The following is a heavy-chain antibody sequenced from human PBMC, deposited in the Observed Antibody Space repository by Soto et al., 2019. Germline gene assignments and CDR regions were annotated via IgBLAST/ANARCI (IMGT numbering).Heavy chain of an antibody. CDR3: ARSPPRTNYADCFDP. J-gene: IGHJ5*02. Sequence: EVQMVESGGGLVQPGGSLRLSCAASGFIVSSSYMSWVRQAPGKGLEWVAVIYSAGSTYYADSVKGRFTIYRDSSKNTLYLQMDGLRVEDTAVYYCARSPPRTNYADCFDPWGQGTLVTVSS. CDR1: GFIVSSSY. V-gene: IGHV3-66*01. D-gene: IGHD4-4*01. CDR2: IYSAGST.